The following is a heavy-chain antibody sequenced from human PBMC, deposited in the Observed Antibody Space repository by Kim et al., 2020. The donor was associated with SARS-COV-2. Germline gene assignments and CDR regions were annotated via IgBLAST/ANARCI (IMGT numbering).Heavy chain of an antibody. V-gene: IGHV1-69*01. J-gene: IGHJ4*02. CDR3: ARTGDILTGYYPH. D-gene: IGHD3-9*01. Sequence: CAQKFQGRVTITADESTSTAYMELSSLGSEETAVYYCARTGDILTGYYPHWGQGTLVTVSS.